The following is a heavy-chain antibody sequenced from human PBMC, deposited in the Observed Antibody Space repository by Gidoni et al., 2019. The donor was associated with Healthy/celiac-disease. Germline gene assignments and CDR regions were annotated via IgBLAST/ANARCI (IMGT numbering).Heavy chain of an antibody. V-gene: IGHV3-21*01. D-gene: IGHD1-20*01. CDR3: AKVHNSFDY. CDR2: ISSSSSYI. J-gene: IGHJ4*02. Sequence: EVQLVESGGGPVKPGGSLRVSCAASGFTFSSYSMNWVRQAPGKGLEWVSSISSSSSYIYYADSVKGRFTISRDNAKNSLYLQMNSLRAEDTAVYYCAKVHNSFDYWGQGTLVTVSS. CDR1: GFTFSSYS.